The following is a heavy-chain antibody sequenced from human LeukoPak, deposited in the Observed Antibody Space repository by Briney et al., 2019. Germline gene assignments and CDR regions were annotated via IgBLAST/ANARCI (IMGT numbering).Heavy chain of an antibody. V-gene: IGHV3-21*01. CDR1: GFTFSSYS. J-gene: IGHJ4*02. CDR3: ARDPPEWELPLFS. Sequence: AGGSLRLSCAASGFTFSSYSMNWVRQAPGKGLEWVSSVSSSSSYIYYADSVKGRFTISRDNAKNSLYLQMNSLRAEDTAVYYCARDPPEWELPLFSWGQGTLVTVSS. CDR2: VSSSSSYI. D-gene: IGHD1-26*01.